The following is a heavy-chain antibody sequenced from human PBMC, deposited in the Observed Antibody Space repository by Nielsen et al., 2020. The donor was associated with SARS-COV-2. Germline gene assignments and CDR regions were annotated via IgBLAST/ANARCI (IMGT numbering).Heavy chain of an antibody. Sequence: SETLSLTCAVYGGSFSGYYWSWIRQPPGKGLEWIGEINHSGSTNYNPSPKSRVTISVDTSKNQFSLKLSSVTAADTAVYYCARKYSSRGYAFDIWGQGTMVTVSS. V-gene: IGHV4-34*01. CDR1: GGSFSGYY. J-gene: IGHJ3*02. CDR3: ARKYSSRGYAFDI. CDR2: INHSGST. D-gene: IGHD6-6*01.